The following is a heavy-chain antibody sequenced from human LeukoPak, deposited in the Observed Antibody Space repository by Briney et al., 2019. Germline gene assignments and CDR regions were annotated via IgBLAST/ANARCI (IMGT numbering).Heavy chain of an antibody. D-gene: IGHD3-16*01. Sequence: GASVKVSCKASGYTFTSYGISWVRQAPGQGLEWMGWISGYNGNTHYAQKVQGRVTMTTDTSTTTAYMELRSLRSDDTAVYYCARDARGHHAFDIWGQGTMVTVSS. CDR1: GYTFTSYG. CDR2: ISGYNGNT. V-gene: IGHV1-18*01. CDR3: ARDARGHHAFDI. J-gene: IGHJ3*02.